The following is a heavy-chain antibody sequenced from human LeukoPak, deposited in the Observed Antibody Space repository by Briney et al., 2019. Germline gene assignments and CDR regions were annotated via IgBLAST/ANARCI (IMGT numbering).Heavy chain of an antibody. CDR1: GYTFTSYY. D-gene: IGHD3-22*01. J-gene: IGHJ4*02. Sequence: ASVKVSCKASGYTFTSYYIHWVRQAPGQGLEWMGIINPSGGSTSYAQKFQGRVTMTRDTSTSTVYMELSSLRSEDTAVYYCARGTYYYDSSGYYRDYWGQGTLVTVSS. V-gene: IGHV1-46*01. CDR3: ARGTYYYDSSGYYRDY. CDR2: INPSGGST.